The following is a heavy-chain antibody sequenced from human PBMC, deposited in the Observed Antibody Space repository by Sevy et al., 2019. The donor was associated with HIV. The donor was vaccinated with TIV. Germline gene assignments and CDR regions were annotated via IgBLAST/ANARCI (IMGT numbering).Heavy chain of an antibody. J-gene: IGHJ4*02. V-gene: IGHV3-30*04. CDR2: ISHDERYK. Sequence: GGSLRLSCAASGFTFSNYDMHWVRQAPGKGLDWVAVISHDERYKNYAESVKVRFTISRDNFKNTLFLQMDSLGTEDTAVYFCARLVSCGGDCYYLDSWGQGALVTVSS. CDR1: GFTFSNYD. D-gene: IGHD2-21*02. CDR3: ARLVSCGGDCYYLDS.